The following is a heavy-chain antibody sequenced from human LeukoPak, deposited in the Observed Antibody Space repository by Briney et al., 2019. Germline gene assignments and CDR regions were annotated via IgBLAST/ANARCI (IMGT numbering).Heavy chain of an antibody. CDR2: ISSSSSTI. J-gene: IGHJ4*02. D-gene: IGHD3-10*01. V-gene: IGHV3-48*04. CDR1: GFAFSSYS. CDR3: AREKWFGELLPVH. Sequence: GGSLRLSCAASGFAFSSYSMNWVRQAPGKGLEWVSYISSSSSTIYYADSVKGRFTISRDNAKNSLYLQMNSLRAEDTAVYYCAREKWFGELLPVHWGQGTLVTVSS.